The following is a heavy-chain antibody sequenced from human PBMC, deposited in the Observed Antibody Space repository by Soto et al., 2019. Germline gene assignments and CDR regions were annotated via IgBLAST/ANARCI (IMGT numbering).Heavy chain of an antibody. D-gene: IGHD3-3*01. Sequence: ASVQVSCKAAGYSFSVYGIGWLRQAPGEGLEWMGWISTFNGYTNYAQKFQGRVSMTTDTSTNTAYMEVRSLRSDDTASYFCARDRSFALLEWSPSDSYGMDVWGQGTSGTVSS. CDR2: ISTFNGYT. J-gene: IGHJ6*02. CDR3: ARDRSFALLEWSPSDSYGMDV. CDR1: GYSFSVYG. V-gene: IGHV1-18*01.